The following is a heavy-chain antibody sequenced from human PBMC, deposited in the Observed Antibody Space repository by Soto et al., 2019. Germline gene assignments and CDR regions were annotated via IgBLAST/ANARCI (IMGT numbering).Heavy chain of an antibody. J-gene: IGHJ6*02. V-gene: IGHV1-18*04. Sequence: ASVKVSCKASGYTFTSYGISWVRQAPGQGLEWMGWISAYNGNTNYAQKLQGRVTMTTDTSTSTAYMELRSLRSDDTAVNYCARDKKYSSSWQGRGYYYYGMDVWGQGTTVTVSS. CDR1: GYTFTSYG. CDR2: ISAYNGNT. D-gene: IGHD6-13*01. CDR3: ARDKKYSSSWQGRGYYYYGMDV.